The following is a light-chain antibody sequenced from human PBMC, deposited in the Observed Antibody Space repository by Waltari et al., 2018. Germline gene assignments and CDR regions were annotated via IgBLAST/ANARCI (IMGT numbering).Light chain of an antibody. Sequence: QSVLPQPPSASGTPGQRVTISCSGSSSNIGSNTVNWYQQPPGTAPKLLTYSNNQRPSGVPDRFSGSKSGTSSSRAISGLQSEDEADYYCAAWDDSLNALYVFGTGTKVTVL. CDR3: AAWDDSLNALYV. J-gene: IGLJ1*01. CDR2: SNN. V-gene: IGLV1-44*01. CDR1: SSNIGSNT.